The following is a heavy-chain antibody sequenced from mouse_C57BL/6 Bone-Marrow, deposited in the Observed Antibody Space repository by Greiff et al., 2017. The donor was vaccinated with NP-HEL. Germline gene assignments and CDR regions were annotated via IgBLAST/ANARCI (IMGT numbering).Heavy chain of an antibody. D-gene: IGHD2-2*01. CDR1: GYTFTSYD. J-gene: IGHJ2*01. CDR3: SYGYDGY. V-gene: IGHV1-85*01. CDR2: IYPRDGST. Sequence: VQLQESGPELVKPGASVKLSCKASGYTFTSYDINWVKQRPGQGLEWIGWIYPRDGSTKYNEKFKGKATLTVDTSSSTAYMELHSLTSEDSAVYFCSYGYDGYWGQGTTLTVSS.